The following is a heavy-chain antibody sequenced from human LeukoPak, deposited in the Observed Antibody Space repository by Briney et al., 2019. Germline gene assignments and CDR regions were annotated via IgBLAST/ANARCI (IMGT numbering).Heavy chain of an antibody. Sequence: SETLSLTCAVYGGSFSGYYWSWIRQPPGKGLEWIGEINHSGSTNYNPSLKSRVTISVDTSKNQFSLKLSSVTAADTAVYYCARVFGGSYYYYYMDVWGKGTTVTVSS. V-gene: IGHV4-34*01. CDR1: GGSFSGYY. D-gene: IGHD1-26*01. J-gene: IGHJ6*03. CDR2: INHSGST. CDR3: ARVFGGSYYYYYMDV.